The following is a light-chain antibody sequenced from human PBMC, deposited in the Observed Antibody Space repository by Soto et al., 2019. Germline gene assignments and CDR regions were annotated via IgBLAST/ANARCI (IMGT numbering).Light chain of an antibody. CDR2: EVS. Sequence: QSALTQPASVFGSPGQSITFSCTGTSSDVGGYNLVSWYQQHPGKAPKLMIYEVSSRPSGVSNRFSGSKSGNTASLTISGLQPEDEADYYCSSYTTSTTVVFGTGTKLTVL. V-gene: IGLV2-14*03. CDR3: SSYTTSTTVV. J-gene: IGLJ1*01. CDR1: SSDVGGYNL.